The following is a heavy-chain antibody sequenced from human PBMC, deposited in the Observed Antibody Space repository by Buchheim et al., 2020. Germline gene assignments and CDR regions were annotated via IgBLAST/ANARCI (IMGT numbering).Heavy chain of an antibody. Sequence: EVQLEESGGGLLQPGGSLRLSCAASGFTFSNYWIHWVRQAPGKGLVWVSIINTDGSTTRYADSVKGRFTISRDNSKNTLYLQMNSLRAEDTAVYYCARAPTTVTNSWGQGTL. V-gene: IGHV3-74*01. CDR2: INTDGSTT. D-gene: IGHD4-17*01. CDR1: GFTFSNYW. J-gene: IGHJ4*02. CDR3: ARAPTTVTNS.